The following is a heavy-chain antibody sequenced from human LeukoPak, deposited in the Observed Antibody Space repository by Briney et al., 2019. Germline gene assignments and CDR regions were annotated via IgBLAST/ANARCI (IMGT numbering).Heavy chain of an antibody. Sequence: RASVKVSCKASGYTFTNYGISWVRQTPGQGLEWMGWISAYNGNTNYAQTLQGRVTMTTDTSTSTAYMELRSLRSDDTAVYYCASGTYHSDPRDGLYLKYFDYWGQGTLVTVSS. CDR2: ISAYNGNT. V-gene: IGHV1-18*01. CDR1: GYTFTNYG. D-gene: IGHD5-24*01. CDR3: ASGTYHSDPRDGLYLKYFDY. J-gene: IGHJ4*02.